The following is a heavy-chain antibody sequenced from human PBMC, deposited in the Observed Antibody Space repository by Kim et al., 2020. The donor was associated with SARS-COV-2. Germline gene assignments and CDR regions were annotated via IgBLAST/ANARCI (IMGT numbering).Heavy chain of an antibody. CDR3: ARRAGVRGVNGGGGFDP. CDR2: INAGNGNT. V-gene: IGHV1-3*01. CDR1: GYTFTSYA. J-gene: IGHJ5*02. Sequence: ASVKVSCKASGYTFTSYAMHWVRQAPGQRLEWIGWINAGNGNTKYSQKFQGRVTITRDTSASTAYMELSSLRSEDTAVYYCARRAGVRGVNGGGGFDPWGQGTLVTVSS. D-gene: IGHD3-10*01.